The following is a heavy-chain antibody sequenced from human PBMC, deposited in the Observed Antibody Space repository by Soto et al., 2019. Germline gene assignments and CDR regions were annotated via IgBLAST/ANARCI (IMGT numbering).Heavy chain of an antibody. CDR3: AKGFGNYWAFDY. CDR2: VNPILRMS. V-gene: IGHV1-69*04. CDR1: GDTFTFYS. J-gene: IGHJ4*02. Sequence: ASVKVSCKASGDTFTFYSINWVRQAPGLGLEWMGRVNPILRMSNYAQRFQGRVTMTADKSTSTAYMELSSLRSEDTAIYYCAKGFGNYWAFDYWGQGTLVTVSS. D-gene: IGHD1-26*01.